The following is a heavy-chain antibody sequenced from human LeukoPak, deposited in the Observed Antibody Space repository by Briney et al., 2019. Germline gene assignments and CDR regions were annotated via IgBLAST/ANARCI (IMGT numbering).Heavy chain of an antibody. CDR2: ISTSGTST. CDR3: AKDGCSSTSCYYSGYYGMDV. V-gene: IGHV3-23*01. D-gene: IGHD2-2*01. CDR1: TPTSSSST. Sequence: ESLSLSSPTSTPTSSSSTLSSSPQAPANCPARTSRISTSGTSTYYADSVKGRLTISRDNPKNTVYLQMTSLKAEDTALYYCAKDGCSSTSCYYSGYYGMDVWGQGTTVTVSS. J-gene: IGHJ6*02.